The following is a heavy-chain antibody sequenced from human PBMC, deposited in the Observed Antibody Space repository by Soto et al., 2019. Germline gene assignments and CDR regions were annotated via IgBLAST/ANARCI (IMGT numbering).Heavy chain of an antibody. J-gene: IGHJ4*02. CDR3: SRGILV. CDR1: GGSINSGGYC. V-gene: IGHV4-31*03. Sequence: QVQLQESGPGLVKPSQTLSLTCTVSGGSINSGGYCWSWIRQHPGKGLDWIGCISYGGSTSYNPSLKSRVTISVDTSMNQFSLKLTSVTAAGTAVYYCSRGILVWGQGALITVSS. CDR2: ISYGGST. D-gene: IGHD5-18*01.